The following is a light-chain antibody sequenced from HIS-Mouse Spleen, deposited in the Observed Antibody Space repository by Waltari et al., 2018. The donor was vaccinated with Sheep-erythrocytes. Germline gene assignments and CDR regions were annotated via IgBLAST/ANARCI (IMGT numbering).Light chain of an antibody. J-gene: IGKJ2*01. CDR1: QGISSY. V-gene: IGKV1-9*01. CDR2: AAS. CDR3: QQLNSYPHT. Sequence: DIQLTQSPSFLSASVGDRVTITCRASQGISSYLAWYQQKPGKAPKLLIYAASTLQSGVPERFSGSGSGTEFTLTISSLQPEDVATYYCQQLNSYPHTFGQGTELEIK.